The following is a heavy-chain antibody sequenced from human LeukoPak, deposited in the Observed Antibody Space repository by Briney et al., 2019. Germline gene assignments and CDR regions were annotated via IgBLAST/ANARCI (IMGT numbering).Heavy chain of an antibody. J-gene: IGHJ5*02. V-gene: IGHV3-21*01. Sequence: GGSLRLSCAASGFTFSSYSMNWVRQAPGKGLEWVSSISSSSSYIYYADSVKGRFTISRGNAKNSLYLQMNSLRAEDTAVYYCARGTYYYDRFDPWGQGTLVTVSS. CDR3: ARGTYYYDRFDP. D-gene: IGHD3-22*01. CDR1: GFTFSSYS. CDR2: ISSSSSYI.